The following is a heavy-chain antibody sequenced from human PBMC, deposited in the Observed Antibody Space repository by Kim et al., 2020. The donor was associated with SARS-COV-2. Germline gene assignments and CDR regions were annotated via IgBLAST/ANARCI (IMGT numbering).Heavy chain of an antibody. V-gene: IGHV3-30-3*01. CDR3: ARDRWEGLPPAGYFDY. CDR2: ISYDGSNK. J-gene: IGHJ4*02. CDR1: GFTFSSYA. D-gene: IGHD1-26*01. Sequence: GGSLRLSCAASGFTFSSYAMHWVRQAPGKGLEWVAVISYDGSNKYYADSVKGRFTISRDNSKNTLYLQMNSLRAEDTAVYYCARDRWEGLPPAGYFDYWGQGTLVTVSS.